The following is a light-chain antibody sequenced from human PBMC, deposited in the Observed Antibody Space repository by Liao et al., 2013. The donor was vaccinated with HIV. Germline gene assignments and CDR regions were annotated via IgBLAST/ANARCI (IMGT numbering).Light chain of an antibody. CDR3: QAWDSSTRYV. V-gene: IGLV3-21*01. J-gene: IGLJ1*01. Sequence: SYELTQPPSVSVAPGKTARITCGGNNIGSKSVHWYQQKPGQAPVLVIYYDSDRPSGIPERFSGSSSGNTATLTISGTQAMDEADYYCQAWDSSTRYVFGTGTKVTVL. CDR1: NIGSKS. CDR2: YDS.